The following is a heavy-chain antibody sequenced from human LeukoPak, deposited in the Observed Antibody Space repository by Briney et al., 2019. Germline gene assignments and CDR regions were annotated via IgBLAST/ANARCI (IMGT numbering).Heavy chain of an antibody. CDR1: GFTFSSSA. J-gene: IGHJ4*02. Sequence: PGGSLRLSCAASGFTFSSSAMSWVRQAPGKGLEWVSSISGSGSGGSTYYADSVKGRFTISRDNSKNTLYLQMNSLRAEGTAVYYCARVRGVIKSFDYWGQGTLVTVSS. CDR3: ARVRGVIKSFDY. CDR2: ISGSGSGGST. V-gene: IGHV3-23*01. D-gene: IGHD3-10*01.